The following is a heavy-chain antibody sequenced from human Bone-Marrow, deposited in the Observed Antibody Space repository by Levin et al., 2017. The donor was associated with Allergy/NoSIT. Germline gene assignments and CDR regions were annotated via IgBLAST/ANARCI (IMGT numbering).Heavy chain of an antibody. J-gene: IGHJ6*03. CDR1: GFTFGDYG. Sequence: SCAASGFTFGDYGFSWVRQATGKGLEWVAFIRNKAYGGTTEYAASVKGRFTISRDDSKSIAYLQMNSLRTEDTAVYYCSRWITVIDYYYYYYMDVWGEGTTLTVSS. CDR2: IRNKAYGGTT. CDR3: SRWITVIDYYYYYYMDV. D-gene: IGHD3-16*01. V-gene: IGHV3-49*04.